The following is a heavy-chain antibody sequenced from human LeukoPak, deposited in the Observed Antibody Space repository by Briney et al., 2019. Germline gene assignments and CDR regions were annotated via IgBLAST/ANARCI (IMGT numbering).Heavy chain of an antibody. D-gene: IGHD3-22*01. V-gene: IGHV4-61*02. J-gene: IGHJ1*01. Sequence: SETLSLTCSVSGGAFRSGSYYWSCSRQPNGKGLEWIGRIYTRGSTNYNPSLKSRVTISVDTSKNQFSLKLSSVTAADTAVYYCARAFNYDSSGYYRRVPGFQHWGQGTLVTVSS. CDR3: ARAFNYDSSGYYRRVPGFQH. CDR1: GGAFRSGSYY. CDR2: IYTRGST.